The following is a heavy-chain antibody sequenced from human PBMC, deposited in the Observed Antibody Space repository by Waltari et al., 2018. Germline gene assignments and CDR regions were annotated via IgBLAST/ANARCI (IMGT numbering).Heavy chain of an antibody. CDR3: AKDLLLNRITIFGVVIH. J-gene: IGHJ4*02. CDR2: ISGSGGST. Sequence: EVQLLESGGGLVQPGGSLRLSCAASGFTFSSYASSWVRQAPGKGLEWVSAISGSGGSTYYADSVKGRFTISRDNSKNTLYLQMNSLRAEDTAVYYCAKDLLLNRITIFGVVIHWGQGTLVTV. V-gene: IGHV3-23*01. D-gene: IGHD3-3*01. CDR1: GFTFSSYA.